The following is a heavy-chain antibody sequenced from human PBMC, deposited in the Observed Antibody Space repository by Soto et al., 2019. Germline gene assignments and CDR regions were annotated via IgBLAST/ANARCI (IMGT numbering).Heavy chain of an antibody. D-gene: IGHD3-10*01. Sequence: SETLSLTCTVSGASLSFGGYSWSWIRQTPGKGLEWIGYINHLETTFYNPSFESRLTLSIDRAKNQFSLKLHSMSAADRAVYFCARGGGFDSFDYWGQGILVTVSS. J-gene: IGHJ4*02. CDR3: ARGGGFDSFDY. CDR1: GASLSFGGYS. V-gene: IGHV4-30-2*01. CDR2: INHLETT.